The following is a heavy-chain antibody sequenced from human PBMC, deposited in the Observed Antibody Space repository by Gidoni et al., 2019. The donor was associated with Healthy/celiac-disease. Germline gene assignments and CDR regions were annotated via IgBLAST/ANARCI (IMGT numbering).Heavy chain of an antibody. CDR3: AKSLVVVIMNWFDP. D-gene: IGHD3-22*01. CDR2: ISGSGGST. Sequence: KGLEWVSAISGSGGSTYYADSVKGRFTISRDNSKNTLNLQMNSLRAEDTAVYYCAKSLVVVIMNWFDPWGQGTLVTVSS. J-gene: IGHJ5*02. V-gene: IGHV3-23*01.